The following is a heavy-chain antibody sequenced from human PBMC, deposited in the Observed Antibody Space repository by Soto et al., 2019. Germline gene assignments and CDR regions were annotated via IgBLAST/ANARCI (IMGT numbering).Heavy chain of an antibody. V-gene: IGHV2-5*02. D-gene: IGHD5-18*01. CDR3: AHLPWQHLWPRAPVVY. CDR2: IYWDDDK. J-gene: IGHJ4*02. CDR1: GFSLNTGGVG. Sequence: GSGPTLVNPTQTLTLTCTFSGFSLNTGGVGVGWIRQPPGKALEWLGIIYWDDDKRYSPSLKSRVTITKDTSKNQLVLTMTNMDPVDTATYYCAHLPWQHLWPRAPVVYWGQGTPVTVSS.